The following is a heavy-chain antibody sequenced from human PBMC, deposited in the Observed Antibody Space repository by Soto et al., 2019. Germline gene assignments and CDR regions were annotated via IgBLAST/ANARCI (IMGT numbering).Heavy chain of an antibody. J-gene: IGHJ4*02. V-gene: IGHV1-2*04. CDR1: GYTFTGYY. Sequence: QVQLVQSGAEVKKPGASVKVSCKASGYTFTGYYMHWVRQAPGQGLEWMGWINPNSGGTNYAQKIQGWVTMTRDTSISTAYMELSRLRSDDTAVYYCARGNCGGDCYPDYWGQGTLVTVSS. D-gene: IGHD2-21*02. CDR2: INPNSGGT. CDR3: ARGNCGGDCYPDY.